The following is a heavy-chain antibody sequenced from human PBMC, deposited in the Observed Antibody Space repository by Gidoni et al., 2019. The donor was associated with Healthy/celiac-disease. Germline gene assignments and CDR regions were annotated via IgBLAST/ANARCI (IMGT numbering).Heavy chain of an antibody. Sequence: QVQLVESGGGVVQPGRSLRLSCAASVFTFSSYGMHWVRQAPGKGLEWVAVIWYDGSNKYYADSVKGRFTISRDNSKNTLYLQMNSLRAEDTAVYYCARDRYSGYDPYYYYMDVWGKGTTVTVSS. J-gene: IGHJ6*03. V-gene: IGHV3-33*01. CDR3: ARDRYSGYDPYYYYMDV. CDR1: VFTFSSYG. CDR2: IWYDGSNK. D-gene: IGHD5-12*01.